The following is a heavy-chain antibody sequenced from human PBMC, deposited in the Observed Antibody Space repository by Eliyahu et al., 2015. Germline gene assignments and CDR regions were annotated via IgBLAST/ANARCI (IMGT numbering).Heavy chain of an antibody. V-gene: IGHV1-2*02. CDR3: ARDDAGDQNAFDF. D-gene: IGHD3-16*01. CDR2: INLNTGNT. CDR1: GYTFTAYY. Sequence: QVQLEQSGAEMKKPGASVRXSCEASGYTFTAYYMHWVRQAPGQGLECVGWINLNTGNTFYAQKFDGRVTMTRDTSINTVYMELSRLTSDDTAMYYCARDDAGDQNAFDFWGQGTMGTVAA. J-gene: IGHJ3*01.